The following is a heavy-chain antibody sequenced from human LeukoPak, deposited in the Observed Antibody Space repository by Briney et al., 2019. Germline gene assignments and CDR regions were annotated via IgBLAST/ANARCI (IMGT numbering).Heavy chain of an antibody. Sequence: PSETLSLTCTVSGCSISSYYWSWIRQAPGKGLEWIGYIYYSGSTNYSPFLRSRLTISVDTYKNQFSLTLSSVTAADTAVYCCARPSTAAGLGYFDYWGQGTLVTVSS. CDR3: ARPSTAAGLGYFDY. V-gene: IGHV4-59*01. D-gene: IGHD2-15*01. J-gene: IGHJ4*02. CDR1: GCSISSYY. CDR2: IYYSGST.